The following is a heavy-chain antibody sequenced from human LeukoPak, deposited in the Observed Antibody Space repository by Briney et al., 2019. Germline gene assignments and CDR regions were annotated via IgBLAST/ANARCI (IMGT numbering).Heavy chain of an antibody. V-gene: IGHV3-13*03. CDR2: IGTAGDT. CDR3: ARVGVLRFLEWLFDRPRASWYYYYYMDV. Sequence: PGGSLRLSCAACGFTFSSYDMHWVRQATGKGLEWVSAIGTAGDTYYPGSVKGQFTISRENAKNSLYLQMNSLRAGDTAVYYCARVGVLRFLEWLFDRPRASWYYYYYMDVWGKGTTVTVSS. D-gene: IGHD3-3*01. CDR1: GFTFSSYD. J-gene: IGHJ6*03.